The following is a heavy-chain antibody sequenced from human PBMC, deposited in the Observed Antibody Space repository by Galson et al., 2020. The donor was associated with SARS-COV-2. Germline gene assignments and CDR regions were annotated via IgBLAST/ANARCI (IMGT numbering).Heavy chain of an antibody. V-gene: IGHV3-33*01. CDR2: IWSDGRNK. CDR3: ARDRVPSSGEYYFDY. J-gene: IGHJ4*02. CDR1: GFTFSSYG. D-gene: IGHD6-19*01. Sequence: GESLKISCAASGFTFSSYGMHWVRQAPGKGPEWVAAIWSDGRNKYYADSVKGRFTISRDNSKNTLYLQMNSLRAEDTAVYYCARDRVPSSGEYYFDYWGQGTLVTVSS.